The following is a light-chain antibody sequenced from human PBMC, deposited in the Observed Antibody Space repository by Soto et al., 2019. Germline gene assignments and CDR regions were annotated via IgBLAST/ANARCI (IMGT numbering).Light chain of an antibody. J-gene: IGKJ5*01. CDR1: QSVSNY. CDR3: QQRDNWPIT. Sequence: DIVLTQSPATLSLSPGERATLSCRASQSVSNYLAWYQQKRGQAPRLLIYDTSNRATGIPARFSGSGSGTDFTLTISGLEPEDFAIYYCQQRDNWPITFGQGTRLEIK. V-gene: IGKV3-11*01. CDR2: DTS.